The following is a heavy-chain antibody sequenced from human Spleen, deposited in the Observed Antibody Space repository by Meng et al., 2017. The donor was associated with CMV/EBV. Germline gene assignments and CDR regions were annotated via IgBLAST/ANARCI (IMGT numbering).Heavy chain of an antibody. CDR3: ARHRADYYFDY. V-gene: IGHV3-7*01. D-gene: IGHD2-21*02. CDR2: IKGDGSEK. J-gene: IGHJ4*02. Sequence: GESLKISCTASGFTFSSSWMTWVRQAPGKGLEWVAKIKGDGSEKYYVDSVKGRFTISRDNAKNSQYLQMNSLRGEDTAVYYCARHRADYYFDYWGQGTLVTVSS. CDR1: GFTFSSSW.